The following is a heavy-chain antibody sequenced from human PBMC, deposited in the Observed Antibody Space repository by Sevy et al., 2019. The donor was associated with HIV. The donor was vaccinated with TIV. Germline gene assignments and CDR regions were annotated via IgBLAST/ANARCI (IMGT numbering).Heavy chain of an antibody. CDR3: DWVGRGGYPADKYFAS. V-gene: IGHV2-70*11. J-gene: IGHJ4*02. CDR1: GFSLTTSGMC. Sequence: SGPTLVKPTQTLTLTCTFSGFSLTTSGMCVTWIRQPPGKALEWLARIDWDDDKYYSTSLKTRLTISKDTSKNQVALKMNQSDPVYTDTYYCDWVGRGGYPADKYFASWGQGTLVTVSS. CDR2: IDWDDDK. D-gene: IGHD1-26*01.